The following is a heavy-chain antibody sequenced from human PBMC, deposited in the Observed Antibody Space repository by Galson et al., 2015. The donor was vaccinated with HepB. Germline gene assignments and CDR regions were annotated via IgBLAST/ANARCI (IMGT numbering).Heavy chain of an antibody. CDR2: IIPFVGVT. Sequence: SVKVSCKASGGTFSNYAVNWVRQAPGQGLEWMGRIIPFVGVTNYAQKFQGRVTFSADTSTSTAYMELSTLRSEDTAVYYCARDRGDYGDYSADYWGQGTLVTVSS. CDR1: GGTFSNYA. J-gene: IGHJ4*02. D-gene: IGHD4-17*01. CDR3: ARDRGDYGDYSADY. V-gene: IGHV1-69*04.